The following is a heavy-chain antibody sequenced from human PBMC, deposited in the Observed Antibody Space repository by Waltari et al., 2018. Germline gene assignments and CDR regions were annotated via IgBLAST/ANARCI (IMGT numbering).Heavy chain of an antibody. J-gene: IGHJ6*02. V-gene: IGHV1-24*01. Sequence: QVQLVQSGAEVKKPGASVKVSCKVSGYTLTELSMHWVRQAPGKGLEWMGGFDPEDGETIYAQKFQGRVTITTDESTSTAYMELSSLRSEDTAVYYCARDHTATRHYYGMDDWGQGTTVTVSS. D-gene: IGHD6-25*01. CDR3: ARDHTATRHYYGMDD. CDR2: FDPEDGET. CDR1: GYTLTELS.